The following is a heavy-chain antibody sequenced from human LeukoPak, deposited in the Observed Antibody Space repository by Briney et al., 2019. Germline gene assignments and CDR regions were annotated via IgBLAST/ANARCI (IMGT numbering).Heavy chain of an antibody. CDR3: ARDPSSGNYGPYYYYYIDV. D-gene: IGHD3-3*01. J-gene: IGHJ6*03. V-gene: IGHV3-9*01. CDR1: GFTFDDYA. Sequence: PGRSLRLSCAASGFTFDDYAMHWVRQAPGKGVEGVSGITWNSDKIEYADSVKGRFTIYRDNGKSSLFLKMDSLRAEATVIYFCARDPSSGNYGPYYYYYIDVWGKGTTVTVSS. CDR2: ITWNSDKI.